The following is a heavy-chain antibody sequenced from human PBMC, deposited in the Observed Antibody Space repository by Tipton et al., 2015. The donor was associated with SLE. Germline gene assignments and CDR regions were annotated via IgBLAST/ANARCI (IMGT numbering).Heavy chain of an antibody. J-gene: IGHJ2*01. CDR3: ARGGTRYWYFDL. Sequence: TLSLTCAVYGGSFSGYYWSWIRQPPGKGLEWIGEINHSGSTNYNPSLKSRVTISVDTSKNQFSLKLSSVTAADTAVYYRARGGTRYWYFDLWGRGTLVTVSS. V-gene: IGHV4-34*01. CDR1: GGSFSGYY. D-gene: IGHD2-2*01. CDR2: INHSGST.